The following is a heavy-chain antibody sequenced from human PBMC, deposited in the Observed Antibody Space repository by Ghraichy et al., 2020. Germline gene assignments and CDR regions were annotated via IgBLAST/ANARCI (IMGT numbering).Heavy chain of an antibody. CDR2: INVSGGGT. J-gene: IGHJ6*02. Sequence: ASVKVSCKASGYNFISYYMHWVREAPGQGLEWMGLINVSGGGTTYAQKFQGRVTMTSDTSTSTVYMQLSSLRSEDTAVYHCAHNGGYCRGGSCLGMDVWGQGTTVIVSS. CDR1: GYNFISYY. V-gene: IGHV1-46*01. CDR3: AHNGGYCRGGSCLGMDV. D-gene: IGHD2-15*01.